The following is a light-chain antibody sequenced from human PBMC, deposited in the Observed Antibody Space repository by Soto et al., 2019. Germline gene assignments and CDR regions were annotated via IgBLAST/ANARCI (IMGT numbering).Light chain of an antibody. Sequence: DIQMTQSPSSLSASVGDRVTITCRASQSISSYLNWYQQKPGKAPKLLIYAASSLQSGVPSRFSGSGSGTDFNLTISSLQPEDFATYYCQQRKPVGQGTKVEL. V-gene: IGKV1-39*01. J-gene: IGKJ1*01. CDR3: QQRKP. CDR2: AAS. CDR1: QSISSY.